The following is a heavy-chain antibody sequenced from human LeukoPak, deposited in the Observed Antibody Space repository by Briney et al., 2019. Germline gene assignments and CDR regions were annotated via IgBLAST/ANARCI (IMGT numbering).Heavy chain of an antibody. CDR3: ARGWLPSDITLK. J-gene: IGHJ3*01. Sequence: GGSLRLSCAASGFTFRNYGMSWVRQAPGKGLEWVSVVSDSGSSAYYTDSVKGRFTISGDNSKNTLYLQMNSLRAEDTAVYYCARGWLPSDITLKWGQGTMVTVSS. CDR2: VSDSGSSA. V-gene: IGHV3-23*01. CDR1: GFTFRNYG. D-gene: IGHD3-22*01.